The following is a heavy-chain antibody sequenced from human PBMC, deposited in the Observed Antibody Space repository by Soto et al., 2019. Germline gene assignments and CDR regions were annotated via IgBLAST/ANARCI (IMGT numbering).Heavy chain of an antibody. V-gene: IGHV3-53*02. Sequence: EVQLVETGGGLIQPGGSLRLSCAASGFTVSSNYMSWVRQAPGEGRQWISHIYSGGGTNYADSVKDRFTISRDTSKNTLYRQMNSLRADDTAVYYCAKVGYSSGWFRNSGQGTLVTVSS. CDR2: IYSGGGT. D-gene: IGHD6-19*01. J-gene: IGHJ1*01. CDR1: GFTVSSNY. CDR3: AKVGYSSGWFRN.